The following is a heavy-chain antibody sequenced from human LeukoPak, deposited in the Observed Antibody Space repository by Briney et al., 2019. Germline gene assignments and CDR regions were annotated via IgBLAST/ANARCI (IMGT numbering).Heavy chain of an antibody. CDR1: GYIFTDFY. J-gene: IGHJ4*02. D-gene: IGHD6-13*01. CDR2: INPNSGDT. Sequence: ASVKVSCRTSGYIFTDFYIHWVRQAPGQGLEWMGWINPNSGDTTYGQKFQGRVTMTRDTSISMAYMELTRLRSDDTAVYYCARDGQRRTPAAAGNGEVGHWVQGTLVTVSS. V-gene: IGHV1-2*02. CDR3: ARDGQRRTPAAAGNGEVGH.